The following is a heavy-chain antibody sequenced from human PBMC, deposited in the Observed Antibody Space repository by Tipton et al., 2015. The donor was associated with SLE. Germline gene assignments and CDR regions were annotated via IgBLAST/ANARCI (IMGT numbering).Heavy chain of an antibody. CDR3: ARDYYGSGFVACDI. J-gene: IGHJ3*02. Sequence: TLSLTCTVSGGSISTYYWSWIRQPPKQGLEWIGWIYHTGSTDYNPSLKSRVTISVDTSKNQFSLRLSTVTAADTAVYYCARDYYGSGFVACDIWGQGTMVTVSS. CDR1: GGSISTYY. CDR2: IYHTGST. D-gene: IGHD3-10*01. V-gene: IGHV4-59*01.